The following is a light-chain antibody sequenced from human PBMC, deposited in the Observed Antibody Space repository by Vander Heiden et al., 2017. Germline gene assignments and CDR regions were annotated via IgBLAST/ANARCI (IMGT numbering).Light chain of an antibody. CDR2: GAS. V-gene: IGKV3-20*01. J-gene: IGKJ1*01. CDR1: QGVNSSY. CDR3: QQYGSSPQT. Sequence: ELVFTQAPGPLALSPGGNATLSCTASQGVNSSYLAWYQQKPGQAPRLLIYGASSRDTGIPDRFSGSGSGTDFTLTISRLEPEDFAVYYCQQYGSSPQTFGQGTKVEIK.